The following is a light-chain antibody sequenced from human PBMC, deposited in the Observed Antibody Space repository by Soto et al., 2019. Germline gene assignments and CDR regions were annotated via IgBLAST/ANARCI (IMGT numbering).Light chain of an antibody. CDR2: GAY. V-gene: IGKV3-15*01. CDR3: QQYTDWPPWT. J-gene: IGKJ1*01. Sequence: EIVMTQSPATLSVSPGERATLSCRASQSVSSNLAWYQQKPGQAPRLLIYGAYTRATGSPVRYSGSGSGTEFTLTINSLQSEDFAIYYCQQYTDWPPWTFGQGTKVKLK. CDR1: QSVSSN.